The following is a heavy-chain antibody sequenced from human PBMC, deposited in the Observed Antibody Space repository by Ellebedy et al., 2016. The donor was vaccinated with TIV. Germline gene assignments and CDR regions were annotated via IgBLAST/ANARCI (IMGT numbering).Heavy chain of an antibody. D-gene: IGHD3-10*01. CDR3: GRDFSHYGSGNYITH. Sequence: GESLKISCAASGFTFSDYAMPWVRQAPGKGLEWVAVMSYDETYKLYADSVKGRFTISRDTSKRTLYLQVDSLTPEDTAVYYCGRDFSHYGSGNYITHWGQGTLVTVSS. CDR1: GFTFSDYA. J-gene: IGHJ4*02. V-gene: IGHV3-30-3*01. CDR2: MSYDETYK.